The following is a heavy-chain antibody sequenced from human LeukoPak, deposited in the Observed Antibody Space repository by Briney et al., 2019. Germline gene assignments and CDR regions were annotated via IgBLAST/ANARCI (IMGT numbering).Heavy chain of an antibody. CDR2: IYYSGST. Sequence: PSETLSLTCTVSGDAISIYYWNWIRQSPGKGLEWIGYIYYSGSTNYNPSLKSRVTISVDTSKNQFSLKLSSVTAADTAVYYCARLPGLDWFDPWGQGTLVTVSS. CDR1: GDAISIYY. V-gene: IGHV4-59*08. CDR3: ARLPGLDWFDP. D-gene: IGHD7-27*01. J-gene: IGHJ5*02.